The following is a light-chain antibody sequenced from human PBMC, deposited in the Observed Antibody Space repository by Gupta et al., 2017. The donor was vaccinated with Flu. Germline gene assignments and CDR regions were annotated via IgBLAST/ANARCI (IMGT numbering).Light chain of an antibody. V-gene: IGKV1-39*01. CDR2: ATD. CDR1: QTISNA. J-gene: IGKJ4*01. CDR3: QQSFTATLT. Sequence: DIQLTQSPASLSASVGDRVIITCRASQTISNAVNWYQQHLGKAPKLLMNATDRTPYGVPPRFRGDVLGTQFTLTIDSLQPDDFATYYCQQSFTATLTFGGGTTVE.